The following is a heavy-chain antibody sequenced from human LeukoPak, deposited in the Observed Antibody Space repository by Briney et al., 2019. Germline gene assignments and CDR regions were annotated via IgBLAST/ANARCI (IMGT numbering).Heavy chain of an antibody. CDR1: GFISSSLE. CDR2: INSGGSSI. D-gene: IGHD1-1*01. J-gene: IGHJ4*02. CDR3: VRDQGTWEYDF. Sequence: PGGPLSSSVPALGFISSSLELTGAGQAQGKGWRGVSYINSGGSSIYYAALVRGRFTISRDNAKNSLYLQMNTLRAEDTAVYYCVRDQGTWEYDFWGQGTLVTVSS. V-gene: IGHV3-48*03.